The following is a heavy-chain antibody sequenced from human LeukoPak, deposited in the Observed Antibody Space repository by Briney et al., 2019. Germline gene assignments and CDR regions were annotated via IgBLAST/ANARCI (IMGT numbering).Heavy chain of an antibody. D-gene: IGHD2-15*01. V-gene: IGHV3-30*04. Sequence: GGSLRLSCAASGFTFSSYAMHWVRQAPGKGLEWVAVISYDGSNKYYADSVKGRFTISRDNSKNTLYLQMNSLRAEDTAVYYCAREEVVVAATDYWGQGTLVTVSS. CDR3: AREEVVVAATDY. CDR1: GFTFSSYA. CDR2: ISYDGSNK. J-gene: IGHJ4*02.